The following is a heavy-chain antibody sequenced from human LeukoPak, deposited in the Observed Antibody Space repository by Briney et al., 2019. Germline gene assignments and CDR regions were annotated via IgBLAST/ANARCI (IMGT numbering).Heavy chain of an antibody. D-gene: IGHD6-25*01. Sequence: ASVKVSCKVSGYTLAELSMHWVRQAPGKGLEWMGGFDPEDGETIYAQKFQGRVTMTEDTSTDTAYMELSSLRSEDTAVYFCARVGITAATADYWGQGTLVTVSS. J-gene: IGHJ4*02. V-gene: IGHV1-24*01. CDR1: GYTLAELS. CDR2: FDPEDGET. CDR3: ARVGITAATADY.